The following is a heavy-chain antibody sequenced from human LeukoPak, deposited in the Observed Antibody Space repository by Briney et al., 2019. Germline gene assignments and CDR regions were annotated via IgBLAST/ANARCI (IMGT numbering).Heavy chain of an antibody. Sequence: GGSLRLSCAASGFTFSSYGMHWVRQAPGKGLEWVAVIWYDGRNKHYADSVKGRFTISRDNSKNTLYLQMNSLRAEDTAVYYCARDSLSWYYFDYWGQGTLVTVSS. V-gene: IGHV3-33*01. D-gene: IGHD6-13*01. CDR1: GFTFSSYG. J-gene: IGHJ4*02. CDR2: IWYDGRNK. CDR3: ARDSLSWYYFDY.